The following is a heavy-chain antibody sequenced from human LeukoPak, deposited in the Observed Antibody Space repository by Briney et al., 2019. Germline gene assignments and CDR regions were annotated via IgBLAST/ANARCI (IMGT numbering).Heavy chain of an antibody. Sequence: PGGSLRLSCAASGFTVSSNYMSWVRQAPGKGLQWVSVIYSSGSTYYGDSVKGRFTISRDNSKNTVNLQMNSLRAEDTAVYYCARGGRDGYNYFDYWGQGTLVTVSS. J-gene: IGHJ4*02. D-gene: IGHD5-24*01. CDR1: GFTVSSNY. CDR2: IYSSGST. V-gene: IGHV3-53*01. CDR3: ARGGRDGYNYFDY.